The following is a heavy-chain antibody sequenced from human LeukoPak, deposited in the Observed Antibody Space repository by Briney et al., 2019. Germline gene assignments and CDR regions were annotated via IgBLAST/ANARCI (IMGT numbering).Heavy chain of an antibody. V-gene: IGHV3-53*01. J-gene: IGHJ4*02. CDR2: IYTDGRT. CDR1: GFTFSSYS. CDR3: ARDRYDDSGYYEY. Sequence: GGSLRLSCAASGFTFSSYSMNWVRQAPGKGLEWVSFIYTDGRTYYADSVKGRFTISRDNSKNTLYLHMNGLRAEDTALYYCARDRYDDSGYYEYWGQGTLVTVSS. D-gene: IGHD3-22*01.